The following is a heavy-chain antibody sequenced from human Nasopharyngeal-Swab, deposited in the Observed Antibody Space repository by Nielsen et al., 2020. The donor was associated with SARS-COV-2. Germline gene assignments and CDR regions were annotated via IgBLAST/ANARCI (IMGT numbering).Heavy chain of an antibody. CDR2: ISYDGRNK. D-gene: IGHD1-26*01. CDR3: ARANSGSYFGAFDI. Sequence: VCDAPRKGPEWVAVISYDGRNKYYADPVKGRFTNSRDNSKTTLYLQMNSLRAEDTAVYYFARANSGSYFGAFDIWGQGTMVTVSS. V-gene: IGHV3-30*04. J-gene: IGHJ3*02.